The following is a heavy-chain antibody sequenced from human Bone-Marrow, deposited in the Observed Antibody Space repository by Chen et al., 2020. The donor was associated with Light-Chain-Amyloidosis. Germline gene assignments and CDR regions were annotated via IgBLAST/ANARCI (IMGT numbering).Heavy chain of an antibody. V-gene: IGHV3-23*04. D-gene: IGHD2-15*01. J-gene: IGHJ4*02. Sequence: EAQLVESGGGLVQPGGSLRLSCVASGLPFSTYVMSWVRQAPGKGLEWVSAIGGTGGITNYADSVKGRFTTSRDNSKNTLYLQMNSLRAEDTALYYCGSLWRDYGSGHSRDYFDYWGQGTQVTVSS. CDR3: GSLWRDYGSGHSRDYFDY. CDR2: IGGTGGIT. CDR1: GLPFSTYV.